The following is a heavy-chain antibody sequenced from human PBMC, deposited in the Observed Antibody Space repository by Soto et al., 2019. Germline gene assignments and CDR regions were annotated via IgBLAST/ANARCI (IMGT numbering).Heavy chain of an antibody. J-gene: IGHJ4*02. V-gene: IGHV4-34*01. Sequence: PSETLSLTCAVYGGSFSGYYWSWIRQPPGKGLEWIGEINHSGSTNYNPSLKSRVTISVDTSKNQLSLKLSSVTAADTAVYYCERGGLGGSGREADFDYWGQGTLVTVSS. D-gene: IGHD2-15*01. CDR2: INHSGST. CDR1: GGSFSGYY. CDR3: ERGGLGGSGREADFDY.